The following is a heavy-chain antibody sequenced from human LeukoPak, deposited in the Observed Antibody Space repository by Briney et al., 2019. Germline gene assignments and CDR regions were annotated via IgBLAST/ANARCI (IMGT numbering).Heavy chain of an antibody. J-gene: IGHJ4*02. CDR3: AQVLLVVTAEHS. Sequence: GASVKVSCKASGGTFSSYAISWVRQAPGQGLEWMGRIIPILGIANYAQKFQGRVTITADKSTSTAYMELSGLRSEDTAVYYCAQVLLVVTAEHSWGQGTLVTVSS. V-gene: IGHV1-69*04. D-gene: IGHD2-21*02. CDR1: GGTFSSYA. CDR2: IIPILGIA.